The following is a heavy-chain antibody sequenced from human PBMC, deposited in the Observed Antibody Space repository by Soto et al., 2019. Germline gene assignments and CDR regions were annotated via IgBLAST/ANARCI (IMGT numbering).Heavy chain of an antibody. D-gene: IGHD3-10*01. V-gene: IGHV3-7*01. CDR2: IKQDGSTK. J-gene: IGHJ4*02. CDR3: ARAVGQFRVMDS. Sequence: EVQLVESGGGLVQPGGSLRLSCAASGFTFSTYWMNWVRQAPGKGLEWVANIKQDGSTKDYVDSVEGRFTISRDNAEKSLYLQMNSLSAEDTAVYYCARAVGQFRVMDSWGQGTLVSVSS. CDR1: GFTFSTYW.